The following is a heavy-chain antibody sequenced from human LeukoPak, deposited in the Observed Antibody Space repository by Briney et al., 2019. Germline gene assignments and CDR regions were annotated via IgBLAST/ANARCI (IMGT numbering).Heavy chain of an antibody. Sequence: ASVKVSCKASGYTFTSYFMHWVRQAPGQGLEWMGTINPNDGSTSYAQNFQGRVTMTRDTSTSTVYMELSSLRSEDTAVYYCARARGYSGYHPIDCWGQGTLVTVSS. V-gene: IGHV1-46*01. CDR3: ARARGYSGYHPIDC. D-gene: IGHD5-12*01. CDR2: INPNDGST. J-gene: IGHJ4*02. CDR1: GYTFTSYF.